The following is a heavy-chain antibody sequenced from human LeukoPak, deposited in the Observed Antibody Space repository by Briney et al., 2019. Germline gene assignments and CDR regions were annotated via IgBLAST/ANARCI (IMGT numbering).Heavy chain of an antibody. CDR2: ISWDGGTT. J-gene: IGHJ4*02. CDR3: ARGDSSSWTSGGHDY. Sequence: GSLRLSRAGSGFSFDDYTIHRVRQAPGKGLQGVPLISWDGGTTYYADSVKGRFTISRDNSKNSLYLQMNSLRTEDTALYYCARGDSSSWTSGGHDYWGQGTLVTVSS. V-gene: IGHV3-43*01. CDR1: GFSFDDYT. D-gene: IGHD6-13*01.